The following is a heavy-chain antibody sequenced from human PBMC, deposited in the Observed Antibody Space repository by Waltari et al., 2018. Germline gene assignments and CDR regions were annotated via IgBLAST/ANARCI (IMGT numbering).Heavy chain of an antibody. V-gene: IGHV3-53*02. CDR3: ARAVGILDGMDV. Sequence: EVQLVETGGGLIQPGGSLRLSCAASGFSVTRNYMSWVRQAPGKGLEWVSLIYSGGSRISTHYADSVKGRFTISRDNSKNTLYLQMNSLRAEDTAVYFCARAVGILDGMDVWGQGTTVTVSS. J-gene: IGHJ6*02. D-gene: IGHD2-21*01. CDR1: GFSVTRNY. CDR2: IYSGGSRIST.